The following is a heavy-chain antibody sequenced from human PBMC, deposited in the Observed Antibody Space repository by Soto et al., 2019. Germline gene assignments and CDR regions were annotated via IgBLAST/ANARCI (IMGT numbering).Heavy chain of an antibody. J-gene: IGHJ6*02. CDR3: AREPFGDYDLRQNYYTYGMDV. D-gene: IGHD2-21*01. Sequence: SLCLACTASGDTVSSYGMHWVRQAPGKGLEWVAVIWYDGSKKDYADSVRGRFAISRDNPKNTLYLQMNSLRGEDSAVYFCAREPFGDYDLRQNYYTYGMDVWGQGITVTVSS. CDR2: IWYDGSKK. V-gene: IGHV3-33*01. CDR1: GDTVSSYG.